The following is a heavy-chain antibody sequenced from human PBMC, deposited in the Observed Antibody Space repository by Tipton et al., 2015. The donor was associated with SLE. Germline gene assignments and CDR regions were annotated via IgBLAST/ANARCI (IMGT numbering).Heavy chain of an antibody. CDR1: GGSFSGYY. D-gene: IGHD2-21*01. CDR2: INDSGRT. J-gene: IGHJ4*02. Sequence: TLSLTCAVYGGSFSGYYWSWIRQSPGKGLEWIGEINDSGRTKDNPSLKSRVTISLDMSENQFSLTLSSVTAADTAVCCCATAPRGAYGLWWSVWGQGTLVTVSS. CDR3: ATAPRGAYGLWWSV. V-gene: IGHV4-34*01.